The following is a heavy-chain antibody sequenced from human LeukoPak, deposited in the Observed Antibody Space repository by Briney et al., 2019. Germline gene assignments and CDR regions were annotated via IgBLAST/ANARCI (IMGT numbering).Heavy chain of an antibody. CDR1: GGSISSGGYY. CDR3: ARDRGMTAVTHVGYYYYGMDV. D-gene: IGHD4-17*01. Sequence: SETLSLTCTVSGGSISSGGYYWTWIQQPPGKGLEWIGYMSQTGSTYYNPSLKSRVTISVDTSKSQFSLKLSSVTAPDTAVYYCARDRGMTAVTHVGYYYYGMDVWGQGTTVTVSS. CDR2: MSQTGST. J-gene: IGHJ6*02. V-gene: IGHV4-30-2*01.